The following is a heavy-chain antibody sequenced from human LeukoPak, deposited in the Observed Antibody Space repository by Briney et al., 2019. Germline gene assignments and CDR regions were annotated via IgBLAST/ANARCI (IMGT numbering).Heavy chain of an antibody. J-gene: IGHJ3*02. D-gene: IGHD3-16*01. Sequence: GGPLRLSCAASGFTFSSYWMSWVRQAPGKGLEWVANIKQDGSEKYYVDSVKGRFTISRDNAKNSLYLQMNSLRAEDTALYYCAKDFHRLGEFDAFDIWGQGTMVTVSS. V-gene: IGHV3-7*03. CDR3: AKDFHRLGEFDAFDI. CDR1: GFTFSSYW. CDR2: IKQDGSEK.